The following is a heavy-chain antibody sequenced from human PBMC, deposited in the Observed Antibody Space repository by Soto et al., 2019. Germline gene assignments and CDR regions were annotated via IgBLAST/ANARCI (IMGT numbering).Heavy chain of an antibody. J-gene: IGHJ6*01. D-gene: IGHD3-10*01. V-gene: IGHV1-69*13. CDR2: IIPIFGTA. Sequence: ASVKVSCKASGGTFSSYAISWVRQAPGQGLEWMGGIIPIFGTANYAQKFQGRVTITADESTSTAYMELSSLRSEDTAVYYCARTLRYYYGSGSYYKPQSYYYYYYGMDVWGQGTTVTVSS. CDR3: ARTLRYYYGSGSYYKPQSYYYYYYGMDV. CDR1: GGTFSSYA.